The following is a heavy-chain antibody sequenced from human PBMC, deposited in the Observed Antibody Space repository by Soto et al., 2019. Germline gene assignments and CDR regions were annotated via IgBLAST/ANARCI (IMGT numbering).Heavy chain of an antibody. D-gene: IGHD2-2*01. Sequence: SETLSLTCTVSGGSISSGDYYWSWIRQPPGKGLEWIGYIYYSGSTYYNPSLKSRVTISVDTSKNQFSLKLSSVTAADTAVYYCARVSPPGDVLVPAAARPWGQGTLVTVS. J-gene: IGHJ5*02. CDR2: IYYSGST. CDR1: GGSISSGDYY. V-gene: IGHV4-30-4*01. CDR3: ARVSPPGDVLVPAAARP.